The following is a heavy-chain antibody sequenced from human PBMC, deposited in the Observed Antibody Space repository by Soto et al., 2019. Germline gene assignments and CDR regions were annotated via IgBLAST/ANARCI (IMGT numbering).Heavy chain of an antibody. D-gene: IGHD2-15*01. CDR2: IYPGDSDT. J-gene: IGHJ5*02. V-gene: IGHV5-51*01. CDR1: GYSFTSYW. CDR3: AIFGAATFRPFAP. Sequence: LGESLKISCKGSGYSFTSYWIGWVRQMPGKGLEWMGIIYPGDSDTRYSPSFQGQVTISADKSISTAYLQWSSLKASDTAMYYCAIFGAATFRPFAPWGQETLVTVSS.